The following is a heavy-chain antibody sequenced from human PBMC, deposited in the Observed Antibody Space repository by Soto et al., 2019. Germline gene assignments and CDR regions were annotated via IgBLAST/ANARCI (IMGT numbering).Heavy chain of an antibody. CDR1: GFTFSSYW. V-gene: IGHV3-7*01. Sequence: GSLRLSCAASGFTFSSYWMSCVRQAPGKGLEWVANIKQDGSEKYYVDSVKGRFTISRDNAQNSLYLQMNSLRAEDTAVYYCARDHGSSSWHGRPNYYYYGMDVWGQGTTVTVSS. CDR2: IKQDGSEK. J-gene: IGHJ6*02. CDR3: ARDHGSSSWHGRPNYYYYGMDV. D-gene: IGHD6-13*01.